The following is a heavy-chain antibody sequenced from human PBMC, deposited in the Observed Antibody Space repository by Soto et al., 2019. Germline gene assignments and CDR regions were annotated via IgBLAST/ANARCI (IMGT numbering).Heavy chain of an antibody. CDR2: INPNSGAT. D-gene: IGHD6-25*01. Sequence: ASVKVSCKASGHTFTGYYTDWDRLAPGQGLEWMGWINPNSGATKYPHKFHGRLTMTMDTSIRTVYMSLTGLISHYTPVYFFARDLAKGGSSADFNYWRQRSLGAVGS. J-gene: IGHJ4*02. CDR3: ARDLAKGGSSADFNY. CDR1: GHTFTGYY. V-gene: IGHV1-2*02.